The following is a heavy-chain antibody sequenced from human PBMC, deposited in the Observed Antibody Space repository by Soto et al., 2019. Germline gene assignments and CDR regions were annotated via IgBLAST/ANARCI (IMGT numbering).Heavy chain of an antibody. V-gene: IGHV4-28*01. CDR3: ARSAGAITSVGYFDY. D-gene: IGHD2-21*01. CDR2: IYYSGST. J-gene: IGHJ4*02. CDR1: GYSISSSNW. Sequence: QVQLQESGPGLVKPSDTLSLTCAVSGYSISSSNWWGWIRQPPGKGLEWIGYIYYSGSTYYNPSLKSRGTMSVDTSKNQFSLKLSSVTAVDTAVYYCARSAGAITSVGYFDYWGQGTLVTVSS.